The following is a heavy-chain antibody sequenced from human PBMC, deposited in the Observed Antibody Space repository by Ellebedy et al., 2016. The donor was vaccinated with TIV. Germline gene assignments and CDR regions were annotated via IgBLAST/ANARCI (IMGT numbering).Heavy chain of an antibody. J-gene: IGHJ3*02. V-gene: IGHV3-23*01. CDR3: ARDPVGVGPAFDI. D-gene: IGHD4-23*01. Sequence: GESLKISCSASGLTFSSHPMRWVRQGPGKGLEWVSSITESGGNTYYADSVKGRFTISRDNSKNTLYLQMNSLRAEDTAVYYCARDPVGVGPAFDIWGQGTMVTVSS. CDR1: GLTFSSHP. CDR2: ITESGGNT.